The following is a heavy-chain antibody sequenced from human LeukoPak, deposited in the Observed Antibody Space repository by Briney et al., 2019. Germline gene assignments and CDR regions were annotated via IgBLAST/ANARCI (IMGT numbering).Heavy chain of an antibody. Sequence: GGSLRLSCAASGFTFSSYAMHWVRQAPGKGLEWVAVISYDGSNKYYADSVKGRFTISRDNSKNTLYLQMNSLRAEDTAVYYCARDRFRVATTPFDYWGQGTLVTASS. J-gene: IGHJ4*02. CDR1: GFTFSSYA. V-gene: IGHV3-30*04. CDR3: ARDRFRVATTPFDY. CDR2: ISYDGSNK. D-gene: IGHD5-12*01.